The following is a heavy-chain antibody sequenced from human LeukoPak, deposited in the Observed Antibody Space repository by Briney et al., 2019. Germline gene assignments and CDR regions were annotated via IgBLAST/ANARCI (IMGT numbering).Heavy chain of an antibody. V-gene: IGHV4-34*01. J-gene: IGHJ4*02. Sequence: SETLSLTCAVYGGSFSGYYWSWIRKPPGKGLDWIGEINHSGSTNYNPSLKSRVTISVDTSKNQFSLKLSSVTAADTAVCYCARVIYDSSGYYSYYFDYWGQGTLVTVSS. CDR1: GGSFSGYY. CDR3: ARVIYDSSGYYSYYFDY. D-gene: IGHD3-22*01. CDR2: INHSGST.